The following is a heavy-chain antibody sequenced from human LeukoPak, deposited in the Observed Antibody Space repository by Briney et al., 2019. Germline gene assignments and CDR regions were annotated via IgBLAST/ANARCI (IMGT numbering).Heavy chain of an antibody. CDR3: ARGGIYSQGFDY. CDR2: ISTTSDYI. D-gene: IGHD6-13*01. Sequence: GGPLRLSCAASGFTFSAYSMNWVRQAPGKGLEWVSSISTTSDYIHYADSLKGRLAISRDNAKNSLYLQMNSLRAEDTAVYYCARGGIYSQGFDYWGQGSLVTVSS. J-gene: IGHJ4*02. V-gene: IGHV3-21*01. CDR1: GFTFSAYS.